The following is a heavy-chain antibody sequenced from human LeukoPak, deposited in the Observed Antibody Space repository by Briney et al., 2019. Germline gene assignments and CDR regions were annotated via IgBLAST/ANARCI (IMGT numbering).Heavy chain of an antibody. CDR1: GYTFTSYD. Sequence: ASVKVSCKASGYTFTSYDINWARQATGQGLEWMGWMNPNSGNTGYAQKFQGRVTMTRNTSISTAYMELSSLRSEDTAVYYCARSYSSGWYARDAFDIWGQGTMVTVSS. V-gene: IGHV1-8*01. CDR3: ARSYSSGWYARDAFDI. D-gene: IGHD6-19*01. J-gene: IGHJ3*02. CDR2: MNPNSGNT.